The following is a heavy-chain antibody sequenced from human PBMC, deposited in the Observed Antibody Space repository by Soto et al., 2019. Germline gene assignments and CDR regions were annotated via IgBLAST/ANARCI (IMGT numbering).Heavy chain of an antibody. Sequence: GASVKVSCKASGYTFTSYAMHWVRQAPGQRLEWMGWINAGNGNTKYSQKFQGRVTITRDTSASTAYMELSSLRSEDTAVYYCASGGVYSGYDQGEFDYWGQGTLVTVSS. D-gene: IGHD5-12*01. CDR3: ASGGVYSGYDQGEFDY. CDR1: GYTFTSYA. V-gene: IGHV1-3*01. CDR2: INAGNGNT. J-gene: IGHJ4*02.